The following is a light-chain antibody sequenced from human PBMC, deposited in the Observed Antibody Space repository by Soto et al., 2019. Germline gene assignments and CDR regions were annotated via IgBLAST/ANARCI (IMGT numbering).Light chain of an antibody. CDR1: QSISSY. CDR3: QQSYSTPT. J-gene: IGKJ2*01. CDR2: AAS. Sequence: DIQMTQSPSSLSASVGDRVTITCRASQSISSYLNWYQQKPGKAPKLLIYAASSLESGVPSRFIGSGSWTDFTLTISSLQPEDFATDYCQQSYSTPTFGQGTKLEIK. V-gene: IGKV1-39*01.